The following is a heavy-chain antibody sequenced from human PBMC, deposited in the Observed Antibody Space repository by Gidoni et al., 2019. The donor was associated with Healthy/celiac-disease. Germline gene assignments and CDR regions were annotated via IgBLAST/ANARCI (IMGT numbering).Heavy chain of an antibody. V-gene: IGHV3-30*02. D-gene: IGHD5-12*01. Sequence: QVQLVESGGGVVQPGGSLRLSCAASGFTFSSYGRHWVRQAPGKGLEWVAFIRYDGSNKYYADSVKGRFTISRDNSKNTLYLQMNSLRAEDTAVYYCAKDLMATTQGAFDIWGQGTMVTVSS. J-gene: IGHJ3*02. CDR3: AKDLMATTQGAFDI. CDR1: GFTFSSYG. CDR2: IRYDGSNK.